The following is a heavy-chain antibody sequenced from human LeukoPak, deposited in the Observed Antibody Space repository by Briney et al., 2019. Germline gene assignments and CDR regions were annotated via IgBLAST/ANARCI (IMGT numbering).Heavy chain of an antibody. Sequence: PGGSLRLSCATSGFTFDEHAMHWVRQVPRRGLEWVSLISGDGANEYYADSVKGRFTISRDNSRSSLFLQLNSLRTEDTALYFCAKRSGAPSNFDYWGQGVLVTVSS. CDR2: ISGDGANE. V-gene: IGHV3-43*02. CDR1: GFTFDEHA. J-gene: IGHJ4*02. D-gene: IGHD1-1*01. CDR3: AKRSGAPSNFDY.